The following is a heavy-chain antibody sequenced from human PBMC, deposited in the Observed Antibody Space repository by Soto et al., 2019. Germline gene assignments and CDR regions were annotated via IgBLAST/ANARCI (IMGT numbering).Heavy chain of an antibody. CDR2: ISYDGSNK. CDR1: GFTFSSYG. V-gene: IGHV3-30*18. CDR3: AKDYFDY. Sequence: GGSLRLSCAASGFTFSSYGMHWVRQAPGKGLEWVAVISYDGSNKYYADSVKGRFTISRDNSKNTLYLQMNSLRAEDTAVYYCAKDYFDYWGQGTLVTVSS. J-gene: IGHJ4*02.